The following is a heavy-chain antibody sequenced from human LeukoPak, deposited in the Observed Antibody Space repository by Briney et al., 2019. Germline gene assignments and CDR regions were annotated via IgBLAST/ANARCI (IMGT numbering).Heavy chain of an antibody. V-gene: IGHV3-21*01. CDR3: ARDRGGTTFLDY. Sequence: GGSLRLSCAASGFTFSSYRMNWVRQAPGKGLEWVSSISDTSTYIFCADSLKGRFTVSRDNAKNSLFLQMDSLGAEDTAVYYCARDRGGTTFLDYWGQGALVTVSS. D-gene: IGHD1-26*01. CDR1: GFTFSSYR. J-gene: IGHJ4*02. CDR2: ISDTSTYI.